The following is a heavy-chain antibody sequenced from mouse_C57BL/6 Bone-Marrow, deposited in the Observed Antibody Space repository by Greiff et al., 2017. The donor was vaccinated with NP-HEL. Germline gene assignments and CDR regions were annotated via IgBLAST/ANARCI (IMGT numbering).Heavy chain of an antibody. Sequence: QVQLQQSGAELVRPGTSVKLSCKASGYTFTSYWMHWVKQRPGQGLEWIGVIDPSDSYTNYNQKFKGKATLTVDTSSSTAYMQLSSLTSEDSAVYYCARERGSYGYDDGAWFAYWGQGTLVTVSA. V-gene: IGHV1-59*01. CDR3: ARERGSYGYDDGAWFAY. CDR2: IDPSDSYT. CDR1: GYTFTSYW. D-gene: IGHD2-2*01. J-gene: IGHJ3*01.